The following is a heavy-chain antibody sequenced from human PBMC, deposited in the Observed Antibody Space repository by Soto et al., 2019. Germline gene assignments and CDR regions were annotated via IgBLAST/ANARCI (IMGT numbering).Heavy chain of an antibody. CDR1: GDSVSSNSAA. V-gene: IGHV6-1*01. Sequence: PSQTLSLTCAISGDSVSSNSAAWNWIRQSPSRGLEWLGRTYYRSKWYNDYAVSVKSRITINPDTSKNQFSLQLNSVTPEDTAVYYCARALVNDVPQTYPPFDYWGQGTLVTVSS. J-gene: IGHJ4*02. CDR2: TYYRSKWYN. CDR3: ARALVNDVPQTYPPFDY. D-gene: IGHD1-1*01.